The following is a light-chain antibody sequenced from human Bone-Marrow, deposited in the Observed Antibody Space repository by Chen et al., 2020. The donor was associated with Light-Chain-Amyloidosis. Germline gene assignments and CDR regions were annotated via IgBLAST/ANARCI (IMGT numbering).Light chain of an antibody. J-gene: IGKJ1*01. CDR3: QQFYNIPWT. CDR1: QNLLSNSHNVNF. CDR2: WAS. V-gene: IGKV4-1*01. Sequence: DIVMTQSPDSLAVSLGERATINCKSSQNLLSNSHNVNFFALYQQKPGQPPKLLIYWASTRQSGVPDRFSGSGSGTDFTLTISSLQAEDVAVYYCQQFYNIPWTFGQGTKVEIK.